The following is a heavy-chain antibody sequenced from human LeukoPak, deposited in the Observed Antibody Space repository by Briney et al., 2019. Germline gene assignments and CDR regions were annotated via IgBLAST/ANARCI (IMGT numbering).Heavy chain of an antibody. CDR1: GYTFTGYW. J-gene: IGHJ4*02. Sequence: GESLKISCKSSGYTFTGYWIGWVRQMPGKGLEWMGIIYPGDSDTRYSPSFQGQVTISADKSISTAYLQWSSLKASDTAMYYCARHRLGGYSYGPFDYWGQGTLVTVSS. CDR2: IYPGDSDT. V-gene: IGHV5-51*01. CDR3: ARHRLGGYSYGPFDY. D-gene: IGHD5-18*01.